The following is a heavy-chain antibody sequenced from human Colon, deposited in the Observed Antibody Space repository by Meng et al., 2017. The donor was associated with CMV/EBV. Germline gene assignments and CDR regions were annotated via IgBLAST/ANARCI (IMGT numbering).Heavy chain of an antibody. D-gene: IGHD4-11*01. CDR2: INTYSGGT. CDR3: AGAPYSGDHLTNDF. CDR1: GYTFTDYY. Sequence: ASVKVSCKASGYTFTDYYIHWVRQAPGQGLEWMGWINTYSGGTYYAQKFQGRVTMTRDTSITTAYMELGRLTSDDTAVYFCAGAPYSGDHLTNDFWGQGTLVTVSS. J-gene: IGHJ4*02. V-gene: IGHV1-2*02.